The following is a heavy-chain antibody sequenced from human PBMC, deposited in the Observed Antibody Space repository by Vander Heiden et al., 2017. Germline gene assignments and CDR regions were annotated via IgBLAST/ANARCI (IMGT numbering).Heavy chain of an antibody. V-gene: IGHV3-33*01. D-gene: IGHD2-21*01. J-gene: IGHJ4*02. CDR2: IWNDGSDQ. Sequence: QVHLLESGGGVVQPGRSLRISCAASGFTFSSYGMHWVRQAPGKGLEWLAIIWNDGSDQRYADFVKGRFTISRDNSKNTLYLQMNSLRDEDTATYYCARGCGVACYYIDSWGQGTLVTVSS. CDR1: GFTFSSYG. CDR3: ARGCGVACYYIDS.